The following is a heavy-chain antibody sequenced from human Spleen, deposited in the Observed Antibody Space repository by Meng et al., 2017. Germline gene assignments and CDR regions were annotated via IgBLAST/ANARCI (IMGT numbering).Heavy chain of an antibody. V-gene: IGHV3-21*01. CDR2: ISSSSSYI. CDR1: GFTFGDYA. CDR3: ARDYYDSSGYYYYYYGMDV. J-gene: IGHJ6*02. D-gene: IGHD3-22*01. Sequence: GESLKISCTASGFTFGDYAMSWFRQAPGKGLEWVSSISSSSSYIYYADSVKGRFTISRDNAKNSLYLQMNSLRAEDTAVYYCARDYYDSSGYYYYYYGMDVWGQGTTVTVSS.